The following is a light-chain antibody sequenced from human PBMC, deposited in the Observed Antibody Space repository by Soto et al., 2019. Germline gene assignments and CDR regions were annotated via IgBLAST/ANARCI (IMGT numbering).Light chain of an antibody. Sequence: AIQMTHSPSSLSASLGDRVSISCRASQDIRNTLAWYQQKPGEAPKLLIFAASNLQSGVPSRFSGSGSVTDFTPAITGLQPEDFATYYCLQYYNFSWTFGQGTKV. CDR3: LQYYNFSWT. J-gene: IGKJ1*01. CDR2: AAS. V-gene: IGKV1-6*01. CDR1: QDIRNT.